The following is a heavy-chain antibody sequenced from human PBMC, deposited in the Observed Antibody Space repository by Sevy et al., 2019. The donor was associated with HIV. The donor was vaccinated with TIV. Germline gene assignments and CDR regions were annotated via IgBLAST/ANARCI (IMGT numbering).Heavy chain of an antibody. CDR1: GFTVSSNY. D-gene: IGHD1-26*01. CDR2: IKPDGSDK. V-gene: IGHV3-7*01. J-gene: IGHJ4*02. CDR3: AQETFGRFDS. Sequence: GGSLRLSCAASGFTVSSNYMSWVRQAPGKGLEWVANIKPDGSDKHYVDSAEGRFTISRDNAKNSLYLQMNSLRVEDTAMYYCAQETFGRFDSWGQGTLVTVSS.